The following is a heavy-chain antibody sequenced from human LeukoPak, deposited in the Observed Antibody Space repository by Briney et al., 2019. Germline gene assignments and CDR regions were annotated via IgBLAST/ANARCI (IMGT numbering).Heavy chain of an antibody. CDR1: GFTLSSYA. CDR3: VTDYGGSSGAFDI. D-gene: IGHD4-23*01. J-gene: IGHJ3*02. V-gene: IGHV3-21*01. CDR2: ISSSSSDI. Sequence: GESLRLSCTVSGFTLSSYAMNWVRRAPGQGLEWVSSISSSSSDIYYTDSVKVRFTISRDNAKNSLYLQMNSLRAEDTAVYYCVTDYGGSSGAFDIWGHGTMVTVSS.